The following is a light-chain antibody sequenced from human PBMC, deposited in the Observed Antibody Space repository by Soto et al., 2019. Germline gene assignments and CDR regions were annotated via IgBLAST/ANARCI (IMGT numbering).Light chain of an antibody. J-gene: IGLJ2*01. Sequence: QSALTQPASVSGSPGQSITISCTGTSSDIGAYNFVYWYQQHPGKAPKLMLYDVNIRPSGVSNRFSGSKSGNTSSLTISGLQAEDEADYYCTSLTTSTTMIFGGASNVTVL. CDR3: TSLTTSTTMI. V-gene: IGLV2-14*03. CDR1: SSDIGAYNF. CDR2: DVN.